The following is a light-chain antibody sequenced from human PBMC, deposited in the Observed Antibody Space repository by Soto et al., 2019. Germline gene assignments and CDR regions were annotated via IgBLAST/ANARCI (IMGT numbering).Light chain of an antibody. J-gene: IGKJ1*01. CDR2: RAS. CDR3: QQYSSDST. Sequence: DIRMTQSPSTLSVSVGDRVTITCRASQSINNWLAWYQQKPGKAPKLLIYRASSLENGVPSRFSGRGSGTEFIFTITSLQPDDFATYYCQQYSSDSTFGQGTKVEIK. V-gene: IGKV1-5*03. CDR1: QSINNW.